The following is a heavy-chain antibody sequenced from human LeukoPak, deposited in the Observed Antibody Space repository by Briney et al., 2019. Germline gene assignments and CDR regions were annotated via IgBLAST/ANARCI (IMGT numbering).Heavy chain of an antibody. CDR1: EFTFSSYA. CDR3: GIRDTSDYYVF. J-gene: IGHJ4*02. D-gene: IGHD3-22*01. Sequence: GGSLRLSCAASEFTFSSYAMSWVRQAPGKELEWVSAISGSGGITYYADSVKGRFTISRDNSKNALYLQMNGLRADDTAVYYCGIRDTSDYYVFWGQGTLVTVSS. CDR2: ISGSGGIT. V-gene: IGHV3-23*01.